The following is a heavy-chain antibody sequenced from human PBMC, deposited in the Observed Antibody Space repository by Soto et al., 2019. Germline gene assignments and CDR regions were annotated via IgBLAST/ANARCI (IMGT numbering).Heavy chain of an antibody. CDR2: MSYDGSNK. CDR3: AKHGPYKLFEYGMVV. CDR1: GFTFSSYG. D-gene: IGHD1-20*01. J-gene: IGHJ6*02. Sequence: QVQLVESGGGVVQPGRSLRLSCAASGFTFSSYGMHWVRQAPGKGLEWVAVMSYDGSNKYYADSVKGRFTISRDNSRNTLYLQMNSLRAEDTAEYYWAKHGPYKLFEYGMVVRGQVTTVTVSS. V-gene: IGHV3-30*18.